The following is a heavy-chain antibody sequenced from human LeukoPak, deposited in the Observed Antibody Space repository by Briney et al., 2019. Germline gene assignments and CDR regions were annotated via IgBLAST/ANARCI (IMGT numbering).Heavy chain of an antibody. Sequence: SVKVSCKASGYTFTSYGISWVRQAPGQGLEWMGWISAYNGNTNYAQKLQGRVTMTTDTSTSTAYMELRSLRSDDTAVYYCARDPYRYCSSTSCQRSRFDYWGQGTLVTVSS. CDR1: GYTFTSYG. CDR3: ARDPYRYCSSTSCQRSRFDY. J-gene: IGHJ4*02. D-gene: IGHD2-2*01. V-gene: IGHV1-18*01. CDR2: ISAYNGNT.